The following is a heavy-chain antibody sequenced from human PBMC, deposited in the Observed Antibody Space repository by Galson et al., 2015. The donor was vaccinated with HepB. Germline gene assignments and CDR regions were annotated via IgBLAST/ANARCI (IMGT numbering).Heavy chain of an antibody. CDR3: AKGGCSGGSCYSVYDY. D-gene: IGHD2-15*01. CDR1: GFTFSSYA. CDR2: ISGSGGST. Sequence: SLRLSCAASGFTFSSYAMSWVRQAPGKGLEWVSAISGSGGSTYYADSVKGRFTISRDNSKNTLYLQMNSLRAEDTAVYYCAKGGCSGGSCYSVYDYWGQGTLVTVSS. V-gene: IGHV3-23*01. J-gene: IGHJ4*02.